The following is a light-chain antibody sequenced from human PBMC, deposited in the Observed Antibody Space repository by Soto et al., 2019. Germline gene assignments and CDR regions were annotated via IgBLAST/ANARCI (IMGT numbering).Light chain of an antibody. J-gene: IGLJ1*01. CDR2: DVS. V-gene: IGLV2-14*01. CDR1: SSDVGAYNS. Sequence: QSVLTQPASVSGSPGQSIAISCTGTSSDVGAYNSVSWYQQYPGKAPKLMIHDVSNRPSGVSDRFSVSKSGNTASLTISGLQAEDEGDYYCSSYTSSSSYVFGSGTKLTVL. CDR3: SSYTSSSSYV.